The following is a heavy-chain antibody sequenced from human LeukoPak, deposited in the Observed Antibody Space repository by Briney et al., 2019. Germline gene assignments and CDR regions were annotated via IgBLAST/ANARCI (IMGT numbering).Heavy chain of an antibody. D-gene: IGHD6-13*01. CDR1: GYSFTSYW. Sequence: GEALKISCKGSGYSFTSYWIGWVRQLPGKGLEWMGIIYPGDSDTIYSPSFQGQVTISADKSISTAYLQWSSLKASDTAMYYCAKQIAAADDSSFDYWGQGTLVTVSS. CDR2: IYPGDSDT. CDR3: AKQIAAADDSSFDY. J-gene: IGHJ4*02. V-gene: IGHV5-51*01.